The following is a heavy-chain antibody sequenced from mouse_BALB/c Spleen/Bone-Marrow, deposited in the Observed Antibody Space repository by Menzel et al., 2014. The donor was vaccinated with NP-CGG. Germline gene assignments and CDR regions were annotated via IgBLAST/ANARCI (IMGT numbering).Heavy chain of an antibody. CDR2: IYPYSGNT. CDR1: GYTFTDYK. D-gene: IGHD2-3*01. CDR3: ARFDDDYWGFAH. J-gene: IGHJ3*01. Sequence: VQMQQSGPELVKPGASVKISCRASGYTFTDYKMHWVKQSHGESLEWIGYIYPYSGNTAYNQRFKNKATLTVDNSSSTAHMELRSLTSEDSAVYYCARFDDDYWGFAHWGQGTLVTVSA. V-gene: IGHV1S29*02.